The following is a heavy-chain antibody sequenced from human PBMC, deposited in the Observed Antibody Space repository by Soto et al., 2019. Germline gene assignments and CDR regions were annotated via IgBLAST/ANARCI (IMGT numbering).Heavy chain of an antibody. V-gene: IGHV3-30-3*01. CDR2: ISYGGSNK. D-gene: IGHD6-13*01. J-gene: IGHJ5*02. CDR1: GFTFSSYA. CDR3: ARDNQQQRKNWFDP. Sequence: QVQLVESGGGVVQPGRSLRLSCAASGFTFSSYAMHWVRQAPGKGLEWVAVISYGGSNKYYADSVKGRFTISRDNSKNTLYLQMNSLRAEDTAVYYCARDNQQQRKNWFDPWGQGTLVTVSS.